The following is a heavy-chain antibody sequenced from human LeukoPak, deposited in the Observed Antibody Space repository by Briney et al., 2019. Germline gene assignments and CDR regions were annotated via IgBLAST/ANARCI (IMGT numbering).Heavy chain of an antibody. CDR3: AKDAAGPEY. D-gene: IGHD6-13*01. Sequence: GGSLRLSCTTSGFTFSSYTMVWVRQAPGKGLEWVSSISGTFGHINYADSVKGRFTISRDNAKDSLFLHMNSLRAEDTALYYCAKDAAGPEYWGQGTLVTVSS. J-gene: IGHJ4*02. V-gene: IGHV3-21*06. CDR2: ISGTFGHI. CDR1: GFTFSSYT.